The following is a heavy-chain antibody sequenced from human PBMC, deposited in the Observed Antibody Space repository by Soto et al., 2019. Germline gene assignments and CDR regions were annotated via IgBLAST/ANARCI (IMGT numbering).Heavy chain of an antibody. V-gene: IGHV1-18*01. CDR1: GYSFTNYG. CDR3: ARDGYFDY. CDR2: ISAHNGNT. J-gene: IGHJ4*02. Sequence: QVQLVQSGAEVKKPGASVKVSCKSSGYSFTNYGIGWVRQAPGQGLEWMGWISAHNGNTNYAQKFXGXVXTTTDTSTSTAYMELRSLRSDDTAVYYCARDGYFDYWGRGTLVTVSS.